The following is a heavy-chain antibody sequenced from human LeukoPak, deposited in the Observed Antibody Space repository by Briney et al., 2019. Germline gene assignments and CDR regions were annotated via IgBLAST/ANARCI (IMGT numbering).Heavy chain of an antibody. V-gene: IGHV5-10-1*01. CDR3: ARCGRWFASPY. CDR2: IDPSDSYT. J-gene: IGHJ4*02. D-gene: IGHD3-10*01. CDR1: GYSFSSYW. Sequence: GESLKISCKGSGYSFSSYWITWVRQMPGKGLEWMGRIDPSDSYTNYSPSFEGHVTISADKAISTAYVQWSSLKASDTAIYYCARCGRWFASPYWGQGTLVTVSS.